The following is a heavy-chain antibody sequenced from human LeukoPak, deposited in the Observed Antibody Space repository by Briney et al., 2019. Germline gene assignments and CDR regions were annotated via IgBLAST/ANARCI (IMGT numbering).Heavy chain of an antibody. J-gene: IGHJ5*02. V-gene: IGHV1-2*02. Sequence: ASVKVSCKASGYTFTGYYMHWVRPAPGQGLEWMGWINPNSGGTNYAQEFQGRVTMTRDTSISTAYMELSRLRSDDTGVYYCARIDGNDSSGDNWFDPWGQGTLVTVSS. CDR3: ARIDGNDSSGDNWFDP. D-gene: IGHD3-22*01. CDR1: GYTFTGYY. CDR2: INPNSGGT.